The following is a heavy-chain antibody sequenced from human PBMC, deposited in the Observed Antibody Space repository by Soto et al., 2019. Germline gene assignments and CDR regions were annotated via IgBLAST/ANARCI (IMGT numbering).Heavy chain of an antibody. V-gene: IGHV3-30*18. Sequence: QVPLVESGGGVVQPGRSLRLSCAASGFTFSSYGMHWVRQAPGKGLEWVAVISYDGSNKYYADSVKGRFTISRDNSKNTLYLQMNSLRAEDTAVYYCAKDRDSSGWDYFDYWGQGTLVTVSS. J-gene: IGHJ4*02. CDR3: AKDRDSSGWDYFDY. CDR2: ISYDGSNK. D-gene: IGHD6-19*01. CDR1: GFTFSSYG.